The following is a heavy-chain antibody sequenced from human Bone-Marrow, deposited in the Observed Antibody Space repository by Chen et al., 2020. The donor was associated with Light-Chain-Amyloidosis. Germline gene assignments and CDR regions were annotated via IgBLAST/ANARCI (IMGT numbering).Heavy chain of an antibody. CDR1: GFAVSDNY. CDR2: IYRGGTT. D-gene: IGHD6-25*01. CDR3: ARDPEISSGGFDL. J-gene: IGHJ2*01. V-gene: IGHV3-53*01. Sequence: EVQLVESGGGLIQPGGSLRLSCAASGFAVSDNYMSWVRQAPGKGLEWVSLIYRGGTTYYADSVKGRFTISRDNSKNTLYLQMNSLRADDSAVYYGARDPEISSGGFDLWGRGTLVTVSS.